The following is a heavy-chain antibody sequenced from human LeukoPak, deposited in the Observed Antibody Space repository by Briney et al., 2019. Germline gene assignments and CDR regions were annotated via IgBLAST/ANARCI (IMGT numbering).Heavy chain of an antibody. CDR3: ARGRVSSSTWYSTYYYYFYMDV. J-gene: IGHJ6*03. Sequence: ASETLSLTCTVSDDSITMYYWTWIRQPPGKGLEWIGYVDHTGSTNFNPSLNGRVSISRDTSKNLFSLRLRSVTAADTAVYFCARGRVSSSTWYSTYYYYFYMDVWGKGTTVTVSS. V-gene: IGHV4-59*01. CDR2: VDHTGST. D-gene: IGHD1-1*01. CDR1: DDSITMYY.